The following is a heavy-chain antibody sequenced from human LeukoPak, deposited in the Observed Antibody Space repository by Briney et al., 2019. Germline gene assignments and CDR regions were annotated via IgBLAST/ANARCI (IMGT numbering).Heavy chain of an antibody. CDR1: GFTFSSYW. CDR3: ARGGYLSNY. V-gene: IGHV3-74*01. Sequence: GGSLRLSCAASGFTFSSYWMHWVRQAPGKGLVWVSRINGNGSSTTYADSVKGRFTISRDNAKNTLYLQMNSLRAEDTAVYYCARGGYLSNYWGQGTLVTVSS. D-gene: IGHD1-1*01. J-gene: IGHJ4*02. CDR2: INGNGSST.